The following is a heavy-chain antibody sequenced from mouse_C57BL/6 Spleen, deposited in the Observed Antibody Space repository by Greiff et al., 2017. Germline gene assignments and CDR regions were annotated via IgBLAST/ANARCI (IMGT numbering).Heavy chain of an antibody. CDR3: TGDLLTFAY. D-gene: IGHD2-1*01. V-gene: IGHV6-3*01. J-gene: IGHJ3*01. CDR2: IRLKSDNYAT. CDR1: GFTFSNYW. Sequence: DVMLVESGGGLVQPGGSMKLSCVASGFTFSNYWMNWVRQSPEKGLEWVAQIRLKSDNYATHYAESVKGRFTISRDDSKSSVYLQMNNLRAEDTGIYYCTGDLLTFAYWGQGTLVTVSA.